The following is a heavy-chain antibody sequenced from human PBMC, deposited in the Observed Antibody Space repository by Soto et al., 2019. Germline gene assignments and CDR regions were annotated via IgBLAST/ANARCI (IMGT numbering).Heavy chain of an antibody. CDR2: IIPIFGTA. Sequence: SVKVSCKASGGTFSSYAISWVRQAPGQGLEWMGGIIPIFGTANYAQKFQGRVTITADESTSTAYMELSSLRSEDTAVYYCPRLYCSSRSRMNWTDPSGQGPLLTVSS. D-gene: IGHD2-15*01. CDR3: PRLYCSSRSRMNWTDP. CDR1: GGTFSSYA. J-gene: IGHJ5*02. V-gene: IGHV1-69*13.